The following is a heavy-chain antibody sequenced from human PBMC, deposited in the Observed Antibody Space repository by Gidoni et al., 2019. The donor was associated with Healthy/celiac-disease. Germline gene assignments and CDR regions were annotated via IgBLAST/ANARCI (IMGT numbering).Heavy chain of an antibody. CDR2: IYYSGST. CDR3: ARAPLIGDYGGNSGIFDY. V-gene: IGHV4-59*07. CDR1: GGSISSYS. D-gene: IGHD4-17*01. J-gene: IGHJ4*02. Sequence: QVQLQESGPGLVKPSDTLSLTCTVSGGSISSYSWSWIRQPPGKGLEWIGYIYYSGSTNYNPSLKSRVTISVDTSKNQFSLKLSSVTAADTAVYYCARAPLIGDYGGNSGIFDYWGQGTLVTVSS.